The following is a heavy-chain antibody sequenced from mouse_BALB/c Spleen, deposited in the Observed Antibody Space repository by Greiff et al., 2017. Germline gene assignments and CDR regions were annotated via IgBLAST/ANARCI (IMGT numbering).Heavy chain of an antibody. CDR1: GYTFTDYW. Sequence: VQLQQPGAELVMPGASVKMSCKASGYTFTDYWMHWVKQRPGQGLEWIGAIDTSDSYTSYNQKFKGKATLTVDESSSTAYMQLSSLTSEDSAVCYCARGYYGSSHWYFDVWGAGTTVTVSS. J-gene: IGHJ1*01. CDR3: ARGYYGSSHWYFDV. D-gene: IGHD1-1*01. CDR2: IDTSDSYT. V-gene: IGHV1-69*01.